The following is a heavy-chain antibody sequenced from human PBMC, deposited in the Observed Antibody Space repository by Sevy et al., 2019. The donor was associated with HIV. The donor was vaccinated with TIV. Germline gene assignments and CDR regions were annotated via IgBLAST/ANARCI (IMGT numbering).Heavy chain of an antibody. D-gene: IGHD1-26*01. CDR3: ARAPLISVDILGATSVFDS. CDR2: IYFTGST. CDR1: GGSTSLYY. J-gene: IGHJ4*02. Sequence: SETLSLTCTVSGGSTSLYYWSWIRQPPGKGLEWIGYIYFTGSTAYNPSLKSRVTISLDTSKNQFSLKLASVTAADTAVYYCARAPLISVDILGATSVFDSWGQGTPVTVSS. V-gene: IGHV4-59*13.